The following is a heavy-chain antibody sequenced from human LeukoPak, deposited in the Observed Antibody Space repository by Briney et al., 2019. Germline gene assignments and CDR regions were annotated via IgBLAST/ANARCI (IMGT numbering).Heavy chain of an antibody. D-gene: IGHD2-21*02. Sequence: GGSLRLSCAASGFTYSSYGMHWVRQAPGKGLEWVAVIWYDGSNKYYADSVKGRFTISRDNSKNTLYLQMNSLRAEDTAVYYCARDESDEGWFDPWGQATLVAVSS. V-gene: IGHV3-33*01. CDR3: ARDESDEGWFDP. CDR1: GFTYSSYG. J-gene: IGHJ5*02. CDR2: IWYDGSNK.